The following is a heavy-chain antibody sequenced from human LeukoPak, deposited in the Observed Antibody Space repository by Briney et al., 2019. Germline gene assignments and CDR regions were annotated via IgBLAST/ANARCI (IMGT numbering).Heavy chain of an antibody. Sequence: GGSLRLSCAVSGFTFSSYEMNWVRQAPGKGLEWVSYISSSGSTKYYAESVEGRFTISRDNAKNSLYLQMNSLRAKDTAVYYCARLTYYYDSSGYWVFDYWGQGTLVTVSS. CDR1: GFTFSSYE. D-gene: IGHD3-22*01. CDR2: ISSSGSTK. CDR3: ARLTYYYDSSGYWVFDY. V-gene: IGHV3-48*03. J-gene: IGHJ4*02.